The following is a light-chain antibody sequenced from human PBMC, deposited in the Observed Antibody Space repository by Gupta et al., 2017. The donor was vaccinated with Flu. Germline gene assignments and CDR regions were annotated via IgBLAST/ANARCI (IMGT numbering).Light chain of an antibody. CDR1: KLGDKY. V-gene: IGLV3-1*01. CDR3: QAWDSSTLYA. CDR2: QDN. Sequence: SYELTQPPSVSVSPGQTASITCSGDKLGDKYASWYQQKPGQSPVLVIYQDNKRPSGIPERFSGSNSGNTASLTISGTQAMDEADYYCQAWDSSTLYAFGTGTKVTVL. J-gene: IGLJ1*01.